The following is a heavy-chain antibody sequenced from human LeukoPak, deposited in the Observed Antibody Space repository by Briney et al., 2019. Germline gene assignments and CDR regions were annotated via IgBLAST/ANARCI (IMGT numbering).Heavy chain of an antibody. CDR2: IYYSGST. V-gene: IGHV4-59*01. CDR1: GGSISGYY. J-gene: IGHJ4*02. CDR3: ARESGGVDY. D-gene: IGHD1-1*01. Sequence: PSETLSLTCTVSGGSISGYYWSWIRQPPGKGLEWIGYIYYSGSTNYNPSLKSRVTISVDTSKNQFSLKLSSVTAADTAVYYCARESGGVDYWGQGTLVTVSS.